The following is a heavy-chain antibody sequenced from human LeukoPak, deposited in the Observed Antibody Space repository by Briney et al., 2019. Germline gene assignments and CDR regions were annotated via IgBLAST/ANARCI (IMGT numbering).Heavy chain of an antibody. V-gene: IGHV1-46*01. D-gene: IGHD5-24*01. J-gene: IGHJ4*02. CDR2: INPSGGST. CDR1: GYTFTSYY. CDR3: ASGEEMATAAY. Sequence: GASVKVSCKASGYTFTSYYMHWVRQAPGQGLEWMGIINPSGGSTSYAQKFQGRVTMTRDMSTSTVYMELSSLRSEDTAVYYCASGEEMATAAYWGQGTLVTVSS.